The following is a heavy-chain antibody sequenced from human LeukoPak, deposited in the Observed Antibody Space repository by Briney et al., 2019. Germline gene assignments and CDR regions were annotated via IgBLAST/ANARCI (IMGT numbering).Heavy chain of an antibody. CDR3: VRGDGVASASGGVDP. CDR2: IYHSGSA. D-gene: IGHD6-13*01. V-gene: IGHV4-4*07. J-gene: IGHJ5*02. Sequence: SETLSLTCTVSGGSINNYCWSWIRQPAGKGLEWIGRIYHSGSADVTPSLKSRATISADRSKNQFSLKLSSVTAADTAVYYCVRGDGVASASGGVDPWGQGTLVTVTS. CDR1: GGSINNYC.